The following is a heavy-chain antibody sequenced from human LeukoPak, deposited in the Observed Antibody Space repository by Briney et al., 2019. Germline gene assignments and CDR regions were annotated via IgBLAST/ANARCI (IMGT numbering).Heavy chain of an antibody. J-gene: IGHJ6*02. CDR2: IIPIFGTA. CDR3: ARALDIVVVVANPYYGMDV. V-gene: IGHV1-69*13. CDR1: GGTFSSYA. D-gene: IGHD2-15*01. Sequence: SVKVSCTASGGTFSSYAISWVRQAPGQGLEWMGGIIPIFGTANYARKFQGRVTITADESTSTAYMELSSLRSEDTAVYYCARALDIVVVVANPYYGMDVWGQGTTVTVSS.